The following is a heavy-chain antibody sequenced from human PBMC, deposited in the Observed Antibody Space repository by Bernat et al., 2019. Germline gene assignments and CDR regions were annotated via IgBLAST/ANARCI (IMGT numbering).Heavy chain of an antibody. Sequence: QVQLVESGGGVVQPGRSLRLSCAASGFTFSSYGMHWVRQAPGKVLEWVAVIWYDGSNKYYADSVKGRFTISRDNSKNTLYLQMNSLRAEDTAVYYCARDRITIFGVVKPLDYWGQGTLVTVSS. CDR2: IWYDGSNK. CDR1: GFTFSSYG. V-gene: IGHV3-33*01. D-gene: IGHD3-3*01. J-gene: IGHJ4*02. CDR3: ARDRITIFGVVKPLDY.